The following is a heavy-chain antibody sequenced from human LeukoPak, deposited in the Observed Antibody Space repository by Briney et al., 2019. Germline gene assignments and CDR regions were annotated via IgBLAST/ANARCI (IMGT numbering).Heavy chain of an antibody. Sequence: SVKVSCKASGGTFSSYAISWVRQAPGQGLGWMGGIIPIFGTANYAQKFQGRVTITADESTSTAYMELSSLRSEDTAVYYCASRTGQNYYDFWSGYFGMDVWGQGTTVTVSS. J-gene: IGHJ6*02. D-gene: IGHD3-3*01. CDR1: GGTFSSYA. V-gene: IGHV1-69*01. CDR2: IIPIFGTA. CDR3: ASRTGQNYYDFWSGYFGMDV.